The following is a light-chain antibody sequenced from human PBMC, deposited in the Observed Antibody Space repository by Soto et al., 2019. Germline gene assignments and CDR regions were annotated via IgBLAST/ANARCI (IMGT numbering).Light chain of an antibody. CDR1: KNDIGVYDF. CDR3: KSYAGSNTYV. V-gene: IGLV2-8*01. CDR2: EVV. Sequence: QSVLTQPPSASGSPGQSVTISCTGTKNDIGVYDFVSWYQHHPGKAPRLIIYEVVQRPSGVPDRFSGSKSGNTASLTVSGLQAADEADYFCKSYAGSNTYVFGSGTESPS. J-gene: IGLJ1*01.